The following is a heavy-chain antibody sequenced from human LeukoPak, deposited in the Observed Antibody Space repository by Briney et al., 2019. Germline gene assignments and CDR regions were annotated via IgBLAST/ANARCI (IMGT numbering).Heavy chain of an antibody. Sequence: SETLSLTCTVSGGSIGSYYWSWIRQPPGKGLEWIGYIYYSGSTNYNPSLKSRVTISVDTSKNQFSLKLSSVTAADTALYYCAKDRSPGYCSGGSCHATYDYWGQGTLVTVSS. D-gene: IGHD2-15*01. CDR2: IYYSGST. J-gene: IGHJ4*02. CDR1: GGSIGSYY. V-gene: IGHV4-59*01. CDR3: AKDRSPGYCSGGSCHATYDY.